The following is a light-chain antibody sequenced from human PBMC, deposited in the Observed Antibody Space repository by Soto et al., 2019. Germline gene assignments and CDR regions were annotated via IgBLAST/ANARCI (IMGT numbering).Light chain of an antibody. Sequence: ESVLTQSPGTLSLSPGERATLSCMASQSVSSNYLAWYQQKPGQAPRLLIYGASTRATGTPDRFSGSGSGKDFTLTISRLEPEDSVMYYCQQYGSSPTWTFGQGTKADIK. J-gene: IGKJ1*01. CDR1: QSVSSNY. V-gene: IGKV3-20*01. CDR2: GAS. CDR3: QQYGSSPTWT.